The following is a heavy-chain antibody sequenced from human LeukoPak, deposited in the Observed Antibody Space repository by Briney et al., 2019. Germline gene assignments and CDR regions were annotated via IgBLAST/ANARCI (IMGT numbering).Heavy chain of an antibody. CDR3: ARDQGLTAPPPYGLDV. CDR1: GYTFSSYG. J-gene: IGHJ6*02. V-gene: IGHV1-69*04. CDR2: IIPVLNIT. Sequence: SVKVSCKASGYTFSSYGISWVRQAPGQGLEWMGRIIPVLNITNYAQKFQGRVTITADTSTGTAYMELSSLRSEETAVYYCARDQGLTAPPPYGLDVWGQGTTVTVSS. D-gene: IGHD5-18*01.